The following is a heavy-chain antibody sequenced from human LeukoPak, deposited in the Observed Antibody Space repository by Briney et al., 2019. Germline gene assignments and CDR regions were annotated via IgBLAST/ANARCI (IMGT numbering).Heavy chain of an antibody. CDR3: ATDRATQYFDY. V-gene: IGHV3-33*01. J-gene: IGHJ4*02. D-gene: IGHD2-15*01. CDR1: GITFRNYG. CDR2: IWYDGSNK. Sequence: GGSLRLSCAASGITFRNYGMHWDRQAPGKGLEWVAVIWYDGSNKDYADSVKGRFTVSRDNSRNTLFLQMNSLRVEDTAVYYCATDRATQYFDYWGQGTLVSVPS.